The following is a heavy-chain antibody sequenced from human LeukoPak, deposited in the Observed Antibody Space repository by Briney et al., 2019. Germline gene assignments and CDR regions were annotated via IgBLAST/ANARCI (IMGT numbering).Heavy chain of an antibody. D-gene: IGHD4-17*01. V-gene: IGHV1-18*01. J-gene: IGHJ6*03. CDR3: ARGPYYGDYSYYYYYYMDV. CDR1: GYTFTSYG. Sequence: ASVKVSCKASGYTFTSYGISWVRQAPGQGLEWMGWISAYNGDTNYAQKLQGRVTMTTDTSTSTAYMELSRLRSDDTAVYYCARGPYYGDYSYYYYYYMDVWGKGTTVTISS. CDR2: ISAYNGDT.